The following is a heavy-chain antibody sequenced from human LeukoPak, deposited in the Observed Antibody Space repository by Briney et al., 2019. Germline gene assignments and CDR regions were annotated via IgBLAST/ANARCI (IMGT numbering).Heavy chain of an antibody. CDR3: AAGGAYEFRDDY. CDR2: IIPIYGRA. CDR1: GGSFTSYG. D-gene: IGHD3-3*01. Sequence: SVKVSCKASGGSFTSYGISWVRQAPGQGLEWMGKIIPIYGRANYGQKFQGRVTITADELTTTSYMELSSLTAEDMAVYYCAAGGAYEFRDDYWGQGTLVTVSS. V-gene: IGHV1-69*13. J-gene: IGHJ4*02.